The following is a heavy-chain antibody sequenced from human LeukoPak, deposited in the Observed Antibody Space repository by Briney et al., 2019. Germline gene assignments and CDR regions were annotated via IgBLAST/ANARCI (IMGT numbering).Heavy chain of an antibody. CDR3: ARLYGVFDY. CDR1: GFTFSSYS. CDR2: ISSSTGSI. Sequence: GGSLRLSCAASGFTFSSYSMNWVRQAPGKGLEWVSFISSSTGSIYYADSVKGRFTISRDNAKNSLYLQMNSLRAEDTAVYYCARLYGVFDYWGQGTLVTVSS. D-gene: IGHD4-17*01. J-gene: IGHJ4*02. V-gene: IGHV3-21*04.